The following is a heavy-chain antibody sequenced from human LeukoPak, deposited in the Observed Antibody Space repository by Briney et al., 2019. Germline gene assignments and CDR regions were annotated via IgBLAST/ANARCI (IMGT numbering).Heavy chain of an antibody. Sequence: SETLSLTCTVSGGSISSYYWSWIRQPPGKGLEWIGYIYYSGSTNYNPSLKSRATISVDTSTNPFPLKLSSVTAADTAVYYCARKAPYYYYGMDVWGQGTTVTVSS. D-gene: IGHD6-6*01. V-gene: IGHV4-59*08. CDR1: GGSISSYY. CDR2: IYYSGST. J-gene: IGHJ6*02. CDR3: ARKAPYYYYGMDV.